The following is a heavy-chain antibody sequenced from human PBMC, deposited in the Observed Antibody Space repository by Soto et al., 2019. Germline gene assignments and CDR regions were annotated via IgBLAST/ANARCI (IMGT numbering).Heavy chain of an antibody. V-gene: IGHV3-23*01. CDR1: GFTFSDYA. J-gene: IGHJ3*01. CDR3: AKDPTGDYIGAFDF. D-gene: IGHD4-17*01. CDR2: IIASGTYS. Sequence: QLLESGGGLVQPGGSLRLSCAASGFTFSDYAMTWVRQAPGKGLEWVSGIIASGTYSKYADSVNGRFTISRDNAKNTLYLQMNGLRVEDTAVYFCAKDPTGDYIGAFDFWGQGTMVPVSS.